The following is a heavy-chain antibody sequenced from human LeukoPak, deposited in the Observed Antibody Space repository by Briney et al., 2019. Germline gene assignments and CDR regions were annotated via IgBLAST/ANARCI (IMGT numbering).Heavy chain of an antibody. V-gene: IGHV3-23*01. Sequence: PGGSLRLSCAVSGFTFSGYAMSWVRQAPGKGLEWVAAISGSGGSTYYAYSVKGRFTISRANSKNTLYLKMTSLRAEDTAVSYCAKDAGASSWYPYYFDYWGQGTLVTVSS. D-gene: IGHD6-13*01. CDR3: AKDAGASSWYPYYFDY. CDR2: ISGSGGST. J-gene: IGHJ4*02. CDR1: GFTFSGYA.